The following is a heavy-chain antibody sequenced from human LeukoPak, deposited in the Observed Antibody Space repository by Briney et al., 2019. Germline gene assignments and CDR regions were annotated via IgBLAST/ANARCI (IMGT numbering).Heavy chain of an antibody. J-gene: IGHJ4*02. Sequence: RPGGSLRLSCAASGFTFSSYAMHWVRQAPGKGLEWVAVISYDGSNKYYADSVKGRFTISRDNSKNTLYLQMNSLRAEDTAVYYCARGPGGSSHYFDYWGQGTLVTVSS. D-gene: IGHD6-6*01. CDR3: ARGPGGSSHYFDY. CDR1: GFTFSSYA. CDR2: ISYDGSNK. V-gene: IGHV3-30-3*01.